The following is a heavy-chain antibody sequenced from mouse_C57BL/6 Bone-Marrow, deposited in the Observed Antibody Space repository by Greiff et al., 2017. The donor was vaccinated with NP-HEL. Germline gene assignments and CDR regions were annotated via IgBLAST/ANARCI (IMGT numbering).Heavy chain of an antibody. CDR3: ARHDGNYNYAMDY. CDR1: GFTFSSYT. D-gene: IGHD2-1*01. Sequence: DVMLVESGGGLVQPGGSLKLSCAASGFTFSSYTMSWVRQTPEQRLEWVAYISNGGGSTYYPDTVKGRFTISGDNAKNTQYLQMSSLKSEDTAMYYCARHDGNYNYAMDYGGQGTAVTVTA. J-gene: IGHJ4*01. CDR2: ISNGGGST. V-gene: IGHV5-12-2*01.